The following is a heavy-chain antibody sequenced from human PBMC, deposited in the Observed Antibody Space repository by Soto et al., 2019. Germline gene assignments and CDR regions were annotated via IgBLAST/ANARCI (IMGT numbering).Heavy chain of an antibody. V-gene: IGHV4-39*01. CDR2: IYYSGST. J-gene: IGHJ4*02. CDR3: ARHGEMYSSAWAGAFGY. D-gene: IGHD6-19*01. Sequence: QLLESGPRLVKPSETLSLTCTVSGGSISGSSYSWGWVRQPPGKGLEWIGTIYYSGSTSYNPSLKTRVTFSVDTSKNQFSLKLTSVTAADTAVYYCARHGEMYSSAWAGAFGYWGQGTLVTVSS. CDR1: GGSISGSSYS.